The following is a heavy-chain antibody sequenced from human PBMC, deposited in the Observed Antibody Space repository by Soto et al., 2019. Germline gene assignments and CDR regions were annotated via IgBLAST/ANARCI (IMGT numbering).Heavy chain of an antibody. J-gene: IGHJ4*02. CDR3: VLACSGGSCVT. D-gene: IGHD2-15*01. V-gene: IGHV1-69*02. CDR2: IIPILGIA. CDR1: GGTFSSYT. Sequence: QVQLVQSGAEVKKPGSSVKVSCKASGGTFSSYTISWVRQAPGQGLEWMGRIIPILGIANYAQKFQGRVTITADKSTSTADMELSSLRSEDTAVYYCVLACSGGSCVTWGQGTLVTVSS.